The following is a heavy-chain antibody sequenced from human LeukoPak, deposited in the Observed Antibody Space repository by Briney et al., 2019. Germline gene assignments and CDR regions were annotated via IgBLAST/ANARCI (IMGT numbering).Heavy chain of an antibody. V-gene: IGHV1-69*01. J-gene: IGHJ4*02. CDR2: IIPIFGTP. D-gene: IGHD6-13*01. CDR3: ASALGSSWYFYDY. Sequence: GSSVKVSCKASGGTFSGSAFIWVRQTPGQGLEWMGGIIPIFGTPNYAQKFQGRVTITADESTSTAYMELSRLRSEDTAVYYCASALGSSWYFYDYWGQGTLVTVPS. CDR1: GGTFSGSA.